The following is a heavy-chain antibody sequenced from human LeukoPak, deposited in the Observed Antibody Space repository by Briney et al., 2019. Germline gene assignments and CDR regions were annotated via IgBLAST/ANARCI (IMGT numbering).Heavy chain of an antibody. J-gene: IGHJ4*02. CDR3: AREAGDCSSTSCYRRYYFDY. CDR1: GGSISSYY. CDR2: IYYSGST. Sequence: PSETLSLTCTVSGGSISSYYWSWIRQPPGKGLEWIGYIYYSGSTNYNPSLKSRVTISVDTSKNQFSLKLSSVTAADTAVYYCAREAGDCSSTSCYRRYYFDYWGQGTLVTVSS. D-gene: IGHD2-2*01. V-gene: IGHV4-59*01.